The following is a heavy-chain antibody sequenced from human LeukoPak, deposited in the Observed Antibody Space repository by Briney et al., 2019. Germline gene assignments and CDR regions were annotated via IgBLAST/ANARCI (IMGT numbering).Heavy chain of an antibody. V-gene: IGHV1-2*02. Sequence: ASVKVSCKASGYTFTGYYMHWVRQAPGQGLEWMGWINPNSGGTNYAQKFQGRVTMTRDTSISTAYMELSRLRSDDTAVYYCARRRPRGVYYGMDVWGQGTTVTVSS. D-gene: IGHD5-24*01. CDR1: GYTFTGYY. J-gene: IGHJ6*02. CDR2: INPNSGGT. CDR3: ARRRPRGVYYGMDV.